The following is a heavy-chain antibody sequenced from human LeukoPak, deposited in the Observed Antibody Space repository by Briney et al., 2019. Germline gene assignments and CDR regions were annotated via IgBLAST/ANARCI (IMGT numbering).Heavy chain of an antibody. CDR1: GFTFNAYS. CDR2: IRYDGSNK. J-gene: IGHJ4*02. CDR3: AKDSSPGYDSTSYFDY. Sequence: GGSLRLSCAASGFTFNAYSMHWVRQAPGKGLEWVAFIRYDGSNKYYADSVKGRFTISRDNSKNTLYLQMNSLRAEDTAVYYCAKDSSPGYDSTSYFDYWGQGTLVTVSS. V-gene: IGHV3-30*02. D-gene: IGHD5-12*01.